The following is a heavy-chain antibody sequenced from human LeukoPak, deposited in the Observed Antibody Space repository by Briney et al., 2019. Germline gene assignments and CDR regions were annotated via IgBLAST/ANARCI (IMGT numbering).Heavy chain of an antibody. CDR1: GFIFSNYG. CDR3: AKVGKDGDLKLDY. J-gene: IGHJ4*02. D-gene: IGHD4-17*01. CDR2: IRYDGSNK. Sequence: GGSLRLSCAASGFIFSNYGMRWVRQAPGKGLEWVAFIRYDGSNKYYADSVKGRFTISRDNSKNTLYLQMNSLRAEDTAVYYCAKVGKDGDLKLDYWGQGTLVTVSS. V-gene: IGHV3-30*02.